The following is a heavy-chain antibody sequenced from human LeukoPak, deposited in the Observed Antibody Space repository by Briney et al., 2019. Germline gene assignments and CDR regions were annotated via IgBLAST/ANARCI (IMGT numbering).Heavy chain of an antibody. CDR1: GGSISSSNW. J-gene: IGHJ4*02. CDR2: IYHSGST. D-gene: IGHD3-10*01. V-gene: IGHV4-4*02. CDR3: ARETPATTGRGYFDY. Sequence: SETLSLTCAVSGGSISSSNWWSWIRQPPGKGLEWIGEIYHSGSTNYNPSLKSRVTISVDKSKNQFSLKLSSVTAAGTAVYYCARETPATTGRGYFDYWGQGTLVTVSS.